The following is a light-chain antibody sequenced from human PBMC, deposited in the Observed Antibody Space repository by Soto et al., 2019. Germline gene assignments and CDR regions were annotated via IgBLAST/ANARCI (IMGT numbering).Light chain of an antibody. CDR3: QQYNNWHPWT. V-gene: IGKV3-15*01. CDR2: GAS. J-gene: IGKJ1*01. Sequence: EIVMTQSTATLSVSPGERATLSCRASQSVSSNLDWYQQKPGQAPRLLIYGASTRATGIPARFSGSGSGTEFTLTISSLQSEDFAVYYCQQYNNWHPWTFGQGTKVEIK. CDR1: QSVSSN.